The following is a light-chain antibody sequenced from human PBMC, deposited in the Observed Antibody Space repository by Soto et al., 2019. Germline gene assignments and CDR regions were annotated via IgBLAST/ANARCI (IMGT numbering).Light chain of an antibody. V-gene: IGKV3-11*01. CDR3: VKRTTCPCT. J-gene: IGKJ1*01. CDR1: QSVSSH. CDR2: DAS. Sequence: DIVLTQSPGTLSLSPGERATLSCRASQSVSSHLAWYQQKPGQAPRHLIYDASNRATGIPTRFSGSVSGSDFTPTISRLERQDFAVYHCVKRTTCPCTCVQGSKVEIK.